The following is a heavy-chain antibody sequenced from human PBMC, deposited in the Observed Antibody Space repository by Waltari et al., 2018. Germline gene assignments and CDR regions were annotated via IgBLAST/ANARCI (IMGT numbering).Heavy chain of an antibody. Sequence: EVQLLESGGGLEQPGGSLRLSCAASGFTFSSSSMLWVRQAPGKGLEWVSAISGGATSTQYADSVKGRFTISRDNSKNTLYVQMNSLRAEDTAVYYCARRTYGSGIDLWGQGTLVTVSS. J-gene: IGHJ5*02. V-gene: IGHV3-23*01. CDR3: ARRTYGSGIDL. D-gene: IGHD3-10*01. CDR2: ISGGATST. CDR1: GFTFSSSS.